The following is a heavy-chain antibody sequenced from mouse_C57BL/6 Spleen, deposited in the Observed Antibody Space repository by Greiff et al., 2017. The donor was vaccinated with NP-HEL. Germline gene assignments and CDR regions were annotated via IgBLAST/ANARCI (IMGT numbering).Heavy chain of an antibody. CDR3: ARRDWYFDV. J-gene: IGHJ1*03. CDR2: ISNGGGST. CDR1: GFTFSDYY. V-gene: IGHV5-12*01. Sequence: EVQGVESGGGLVQPGGSLKLSCAASGFTFSDYYMYWVRQTPEKRLEWVAYISNGGGSTYYPDTVKGRFTISRDNAKNTLYLQMSRLKSEDTAMYYCARRDWYFDVWGTGTTVTVSS.